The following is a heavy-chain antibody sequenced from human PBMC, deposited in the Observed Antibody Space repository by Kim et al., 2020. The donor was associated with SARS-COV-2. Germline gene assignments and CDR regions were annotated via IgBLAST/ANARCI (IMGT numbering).Heavy chain of an antibody. Sequence: KRRVTITVDTSKNQFSLKLSSVTAADTAVYYCARVYRYYYDSSGYFPDYWGQGTLVTVSS. V-gene: IGHV4-34*01. D-gene: IGHD3-22*01. J-gene: IGHJ4*02. CDR3: ARVYRYYYDSSGYFPDY.